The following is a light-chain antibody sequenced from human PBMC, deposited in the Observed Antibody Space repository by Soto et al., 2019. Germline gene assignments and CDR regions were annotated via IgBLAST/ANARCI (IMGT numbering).Light chain of an antibody. Sequence: QSALTKPASGSGSPGQSITISCTGTSSDVGGSNYVSWYQQHPGKAPKLMIYDVSNRPSGVSNRFSGSKSGNTASLTISGLQAEDEADYYCSSYTSSSTLYVFGTGTKLTVL. V-gene: IGLV2-14*01. CDR1: SSDVGGSNY. J-gene: IGLJ1*01. CDR3: SSYTSSSTLYV. CDR2: DVS.